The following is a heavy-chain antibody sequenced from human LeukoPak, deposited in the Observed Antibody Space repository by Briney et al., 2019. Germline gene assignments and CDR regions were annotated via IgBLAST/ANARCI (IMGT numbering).Heavy chain of an antibody. V-gene: IGHV4-4*09. Sequence: PSETLSLTCTVSGGSINNFYWSWIRQLPGKGLEWIGFIYTTGSTNYNPSLKSRVTISVDTSRNQFSLKLTSVTAADTAVYYCARWGLSGDYSYLDYWGQGTLVTVSS. J-gene: IGHJ4*02. CDR2: IYTTGST. CDR3: ARWGLSGDYSYLDY. CDR1: GGSINNFY. D-gene: IGHD1-26*01.